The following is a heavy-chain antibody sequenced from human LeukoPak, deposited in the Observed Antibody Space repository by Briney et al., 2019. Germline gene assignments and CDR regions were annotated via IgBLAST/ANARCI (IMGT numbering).Heavy chain of an antibody. CDR3: ARHLVRGVIPYYMDV. D-gene: IGHD3-10*01. V-gene: IGHV4-39*07. CDR1: GGSISSSSYY. Sequence: SETLSLTCTVSGGSISSSSYYWGRIRQPPGKGLEWIGYIYYSGSTYCNPSLKSRVTISVDTSKNQFSLKLSSVTAADTAVYYCARHLVRGVIPYYMDVWGKGTTVTVSS. CDR2: IYYSGST. J-gene: IGHJ6*03.